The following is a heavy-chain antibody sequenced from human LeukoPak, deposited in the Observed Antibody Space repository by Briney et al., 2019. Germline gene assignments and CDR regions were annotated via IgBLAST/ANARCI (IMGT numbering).Heavy chain of an antibody. CDR1: GYTFTSYG. CDR3: ARSYYDFWSGYYSDY. CDR2: MNPNSGNT. Sequence: ASVKVSCKTSGYTFTSYGISWVRQATGQGLEWMGWMNPNSGNTGYAQKFQGRVTITRNTSISTAYMELSSLRSEDTAVYYCARSYYDFWSGYYSDYWGQGTLVTVSS. J-gene: IGHJ4*02. V-gene: IGHV1-8*03. D-gene: IGHD3-3*01.